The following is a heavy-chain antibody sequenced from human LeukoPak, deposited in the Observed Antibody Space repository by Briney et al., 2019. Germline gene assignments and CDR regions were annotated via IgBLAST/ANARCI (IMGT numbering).Heavy chain of an antibody. CDR3: AKIHDYGDYGGAFDI. V-gene: IGHV3-23*01. CDR2: ISGSRGST. CDR1: GFTFSSYA. J-gene: IGHJ3*02. Sequence: GGSLRLSCAASGFTFSSYAMSWVRQAPGKGLAWVSAISGSRGSTYYADSVKGRFTISRDNSKNTLYLQMNSLRAEDTAVYYCAKIHDYGDYGGAFDIWGQGTMVTVSS. D-gene: IGHD4-17*01.